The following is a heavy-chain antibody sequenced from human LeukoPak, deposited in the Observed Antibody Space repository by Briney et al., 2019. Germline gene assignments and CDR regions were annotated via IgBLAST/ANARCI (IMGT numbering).Heavy chain of an antibody. J-gene: IGHJ6*03. V-gene: IGHV4-59*12. CDR1: GGSISSYY. D-gene: IGHD6-19*01. CDR2: IHYTGST. Sequence: SETLSLTCTVSGGSISSYYWSWIRQSPGKGLECIGYIHYTGSTNYNPSLKSRVTISVDTSKNQFSLKLSSVTAADTAVYFCARMIEVAGTNYYYYYMDVWGKGTTVTISS. CDR3: ARMIEVAGTNYYYYYMDV.